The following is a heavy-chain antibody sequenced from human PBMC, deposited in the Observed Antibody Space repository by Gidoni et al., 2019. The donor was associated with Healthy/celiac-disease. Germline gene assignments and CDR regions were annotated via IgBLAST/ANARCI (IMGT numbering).Heavy chain of an antibody. Sequence: QVQLVQSGAEVKKPGASVKVSCKASGYTFTSYAMHWVRQAPGQRLEWMGWINAGNGNTKYSQKFQGRVTITRDTSASTAYMELSSLRSEDTAVYYCARNTAAQNWGWFDPWGQGTLVTVSS. CDR2: INAGNGNT. CDR3: ARNTAAQNWGWFDP. D-gene: IGHD7-27*01. CDR1: GYTFTSYA. J-gene: IGHJ5*02. V-gene: IGHV1-3*01.